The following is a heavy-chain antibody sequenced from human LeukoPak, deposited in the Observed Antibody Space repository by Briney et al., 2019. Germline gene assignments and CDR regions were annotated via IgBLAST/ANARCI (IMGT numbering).Heavy chain of an antibody. V-gene: IGHV3-23*01. Sequence: GGSLRLSCAASGFTFTSYAMSWVRQAPGKGLEWVSAIGGSGGSTHYADSVKGRFTISRDNSKNTLYLQMNSLRAEGTAVYYCAKDRGTKYYYGSGRAYWGQGTLVTVPS. CDR1: GFTFTSYA. CDR3: AKDRGTKYYYGSGRAY. J-gene: IGHJ4*02. D-gene: IGHD3-10*01. CDR2: IGGSGGST.